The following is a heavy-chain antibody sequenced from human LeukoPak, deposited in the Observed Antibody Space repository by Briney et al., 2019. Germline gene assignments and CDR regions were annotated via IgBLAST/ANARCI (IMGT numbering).Heavy chain of an antibody. CDR1: GYTFTSYY. CDR3: ARDQFSYYYDSSGYYLRSTDAFDI. Sequence: ASVKVSCKASGYTFTSYYMHWVRQAPGQGLEWMGIINPSGGSTSYAQKFQGRVTMTRDMSTSTVYMELSSLRSEDTAVYYCARDQFSYYYDSSGYYLRSTDAFDIWGQGTMVTVSS. D-gene: IGHD3-22*01. V-gene: IGHV1-46*01. J-gene: IGHJ3*02. CDR2: INPSGGST.